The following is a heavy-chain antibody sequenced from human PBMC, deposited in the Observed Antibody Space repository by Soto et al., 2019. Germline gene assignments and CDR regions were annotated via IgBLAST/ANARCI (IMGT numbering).Heavy chain of an antibody. V-gene: IGHV1-18*01. D-gene: IGHD2-2*01. CDR2: ISAHNGNT. CDR3: ARDGTSADQLLLGAFDI. CDR1: GYTFTSYG. J-gene: IGHJ3*02. Sequence: QVQLVQSGAEVKKPGASVKVSCKASGYTFTSYGISWVRQAPGQGLEWMGWISAHNGNTNYAQKLQGRVTMTTDTSTSTAYMELRSLRSDDTAVYYCARDGTSADQLLLGAFDIWGQGTMVTVSS.